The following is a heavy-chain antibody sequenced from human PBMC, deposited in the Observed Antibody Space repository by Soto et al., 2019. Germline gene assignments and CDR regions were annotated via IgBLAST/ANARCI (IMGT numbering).Heavy chain of an antibody. Sequence: RFMRLSCKTSGFTFSNYDMNWVRQAPGQGLEWVGFIRSKAYGGTIDYAASVKGRFTFSRDESRSVAYLQMNGMKTQDTAVYYCTRAGIARSGTTHYYYGMDVWGQWTTVTVSS. V-gene: IGHV3-49*04. D-gene: IGHD6-25*01. CDR1: GFTFSNYD. CDR3: TRAGIARSGTTHYYYGMDV. CDR2: IRSKAYGGTI. J-gene: IGHJ6*02.